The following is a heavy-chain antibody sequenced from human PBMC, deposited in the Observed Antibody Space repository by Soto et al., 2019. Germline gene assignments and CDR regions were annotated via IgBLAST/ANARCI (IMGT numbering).Heavy chain of an antibody. Sequence: SETLSLTCTVSGGSISSSSYYWGWIRQPPGKGLEWIGSIYYSGSTYYNPSLKSRVTISVDTSKNQFSLKLSSVTAADTAVYYCARHLTLGNRGGGRSYGMDVWGQGTTVTVSS. J-gene: IGHJ6*02. CDR2: IYYSGST. CDR1: GGSISSSSYY. V-gene: IGHV4-39*01. CDR3: ARHLTLGNRGGGRSYGMDV. D-gene: IGHD1-1*01.